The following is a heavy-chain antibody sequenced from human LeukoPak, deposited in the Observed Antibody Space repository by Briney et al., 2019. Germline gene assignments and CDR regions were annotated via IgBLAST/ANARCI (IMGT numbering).Heavy chain of an antibody. CDR1: GGTFSSYA. D-gene: IGHD2-2*01. V-gene: IGHV1-69*13. J-gene: IGHJ6*02. Sequence: GASVKVSCKASGGTFSSYAISWVRQAPGQGLEWMGGIIPIFGTANYAQKFQGRVMITADESTSTAYMELSSLRSEDTAVYYCASSGGCSSTSCYSYYYYGMDVWGQGTTVTVSS. CDR3: ASSGGCSSTSCYSYYYYGMDV. CDR2: IIPIFGTA.